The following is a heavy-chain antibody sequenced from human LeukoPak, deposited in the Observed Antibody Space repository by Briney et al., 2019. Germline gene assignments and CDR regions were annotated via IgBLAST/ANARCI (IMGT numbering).Heavy chain of an antibody. J-gene: IGHJ3*02. CDR3: ARRGNADAFDI. D-gene: IGHD1-1*01. V-gene: IGHV5-51*01. Sequence: GGALQISCKGSGCSFTSYWMGWVRQMPGKGLEWMGIIYPGDSDTRYSPSFQGQVTISADKSISTAYLQWSSLKASDTAMYYCARRGNADAFDIWGQGTMVTVSS. CDR2: IYPGDSDT. CDR1: GCSFTSYW.